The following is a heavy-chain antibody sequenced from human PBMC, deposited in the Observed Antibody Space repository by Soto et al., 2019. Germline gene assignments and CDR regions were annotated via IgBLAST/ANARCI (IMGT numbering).Heavy chain of an antibody. CDR1: GFTFSSYS. Sequence: GGSLRLSCAACGFTFSSYSMNWVHQAPGKXLEWVSSISSSSSYIYYADSVKGRFTISRDNAKNSLYLQMNSLRAEDTAVYYCARDTFHGVPTAISGMDVWGQGTTVTVSS. CDR2: ISSSSSYI. J-gene: IGHJ6*02. D-gene: IGHD3-16*01. CDR3: ARDTFHGVPTAISGMDV. V-gene: IGHV3-21*01.